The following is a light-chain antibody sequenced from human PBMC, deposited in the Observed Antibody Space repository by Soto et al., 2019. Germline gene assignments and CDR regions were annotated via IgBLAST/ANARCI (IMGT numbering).Light chain of an antibody. Sequence: EIVLTPSPATLSFSPLERATLSFSASQSVSINLAWYQQKPGQVPRLIIYGAFSRATGIPARFSGSGSGTAFTLTISSLQSEDFAVYYCQKYNSWPLDFGGGTKVDIK. CDR3: QKYNSWPLD. CDR1: QSVSIN. CDR2: GAF. J-gene: IGKJ4*01. V-gene: IGKV3D-15*01.